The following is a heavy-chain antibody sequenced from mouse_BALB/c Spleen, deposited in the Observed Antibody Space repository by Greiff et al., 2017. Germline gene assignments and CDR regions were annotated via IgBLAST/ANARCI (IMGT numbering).Heavy chain of an antibody. J-gene: IGHJ2*01. CDR2: ISSGGSYT. CDR3: ARDEDGYWGY. V-gene: IGHV5-9-4*01. Sequence: EVMLVESGGGLVKPGGSLKLSCAASGFTFSSYAMSWVRQSPEKRLEWVAEISSGGSYTYYPDTVTGRFTISRDNAKNTLYLEMSSLRSEDTAMYYCARDEDGYWGYWGQGTTLTVSS. CDR1: GFTFSSYA. D-gene: IGHD2-3*01.